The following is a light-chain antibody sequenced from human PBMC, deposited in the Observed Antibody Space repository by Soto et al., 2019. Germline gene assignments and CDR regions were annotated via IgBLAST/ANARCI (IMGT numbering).Light chain of an antibody. CDR1: GSDFGNYNL. CDR3: CSVAGTDTVV. V-gene: IGLV2-23*01. Sequence: QSALTQPASVSGSPGQSITISCSGTGSDFGNYNLVSWYQQHPGKAPKLIIFGDTRRPSGVSDRFSGSKSGNTASLTISGLQTEDEAEYHCCSVAGTDTVVFGGGTKLTV. CDR2: GDT. J-gene: IGLJ2*01.